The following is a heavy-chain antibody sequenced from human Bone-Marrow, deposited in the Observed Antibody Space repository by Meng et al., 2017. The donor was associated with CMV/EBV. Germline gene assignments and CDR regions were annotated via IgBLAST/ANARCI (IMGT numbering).Heavy chain of an antibody. CDR3: AREYSYGSYYLDH. D-gene: IGHD5-18*01. Sequence: GESLKISCAASGFTFSSYWMSWVRQAPGKGLEWVANIKHDESEKNSVDSVKGRFTISRDNAKKSLYLQMNSLRAEDTAVYYCAREYSYGSYYLDHWGQGTLVTVSS. CDR2: IKHDESEK. CDR1: GFTFSSYW. J-gene: IGHJ4*02. V-gene: IGHV3-7*01.